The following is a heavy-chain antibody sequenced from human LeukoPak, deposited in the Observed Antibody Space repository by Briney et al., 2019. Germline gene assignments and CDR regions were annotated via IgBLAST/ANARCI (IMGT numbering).Heavy chain of an antibody. Sequence: GGSLRLSCAASGFTVSSNYMSWVRQAPGKGLEWVANIKQDGSEKYYVDSVKGRFTISRDNAENSLSLQMNSLRAEDTAVYYCARGHSSGWYGPNYYYYMDVWGKGTTVTISS. J-gene: IGHJ6*03. D-gene: IGHD6-19*01. CDR3: ARGHSSGWYGPNYYYYMDV. CDR1: GFTVSSNY. CDR2: IKQDGSEK. V-gene: IGHV3-7*01.